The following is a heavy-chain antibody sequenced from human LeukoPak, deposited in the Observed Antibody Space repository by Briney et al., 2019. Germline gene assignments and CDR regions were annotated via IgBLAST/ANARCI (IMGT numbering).Heavy chain of an antibody. CDR2: INPNDDGRS. Sequence: GGSLRLSCQASGFTFSNYAMSWIRQAPGKGLEWVSSINPNDDGRSFFANFVEGRSTISRDDSRSAVYLQMNNLRAEDTAVYYCARSGVATCHYWGQGILATVPS. CDR1: GFTFSNYA. V-gene: IGHV3-23*01. J-gene: IGHJ4*02. D-gene: IGHD2-15*01. CDR3: ARSGVATCHY.